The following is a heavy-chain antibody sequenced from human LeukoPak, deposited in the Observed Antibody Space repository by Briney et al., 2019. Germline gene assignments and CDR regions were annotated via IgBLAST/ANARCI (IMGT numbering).Heavy chain of an antibody. D-gene: IGHD5-18*01. CDR2: IIPIFGTA. J-gene: IGHJ6*03. V-gene: IGHV1-69*05. Sequence: SVKVSCKASGGTFSSYAISWVRQAPGQGLEWMGGIIPIFGTANYAQKFQGRVTITTDESTSTAYMELSSLRSEDTAVYYCAREATDTAMVRDYYYYMDVWGKGTTVTVSS. CDR1: GGTFSSYA. CDR3: AREATDTAMVRDYYYYMDV.